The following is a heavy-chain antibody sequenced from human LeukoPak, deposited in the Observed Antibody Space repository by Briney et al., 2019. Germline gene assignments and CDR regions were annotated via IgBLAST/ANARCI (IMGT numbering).Heavy chain of an antibody. CDR1: GGSISSYY. J-gene: IGHJ4*02. Sequence: SETLSLTCTVSGGSISSYYWSWIRQPAGKGLEWIGRIYSSGSTNYNPSLKSRVSMSVDTSKNQFSLKLSSVTAADTAVYYCASGSGRPHYFDYWGQGTLVDVSS. CDR3: ASGSGRPHYFDY. CDR2: IYSSGST. V-gene: IGHV4-4*07. D-gene: IGHD2-15*01.